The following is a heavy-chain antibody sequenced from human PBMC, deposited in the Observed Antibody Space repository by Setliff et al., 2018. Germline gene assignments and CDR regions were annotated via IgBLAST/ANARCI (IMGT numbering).Heavy chain of an antibody. CDR2: IYQSGTT. CDR3: ARERPRGYSYGYDYYYYGMDV. D-gene: IGHD5-18*01. Sequence: PSETLSLTCAVSGGSISSGGYSWSWIRQPPGKGLEWIGYIYQSGTTNYNPSLKSRVTMFFGESKNQFSLKLRSVTAADTAVYFCARERPRGYSYGYDYYYYGMDVWGQGTTVTVSS. V-gene: IGHV4-30-2*01. J-gene: IGHJ6*02. CDR1: GGSISSGGYS.